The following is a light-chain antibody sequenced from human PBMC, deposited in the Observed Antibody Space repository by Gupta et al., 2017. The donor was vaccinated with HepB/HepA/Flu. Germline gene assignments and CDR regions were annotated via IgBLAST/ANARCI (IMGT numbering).Light chain of an antibody. CDR3: SSYAGTRTFVV. Sequence: QSALTQPASVSGSPGQSIPISCTGISSDVGTYNLVSWYQQHPGKAPKLMVYEVSKRPSGVSNRFSGSKSGNTASLTISGLQAEDEADYYCSSYAGTRTFVVFGGGTKLTVL. CDR2: EVS. V-gene: IGLV2-23*02. J-gene: IGLJ2*01. CDR1: SSDVGTYNL.